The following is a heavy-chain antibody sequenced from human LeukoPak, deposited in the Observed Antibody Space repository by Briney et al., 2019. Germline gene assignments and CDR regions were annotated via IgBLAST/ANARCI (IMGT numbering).Heavy chain of an antibody. D-gene: IGHD5-24*01. CDR1: GFTFSSYS. J-gene: IGHJ4*02. CDR2: ISHDGII. CDR3: ARDWVYKIDY. Sequence: PGGSLRLSCAASGFTFSSYSMNWVRQAPGKGLEWVSRISHDGIISYADSVKGRFTISRDNAKNTLILQMNSLRVEDTAVYYCARDWVYKIDYWGRGTLVTVSS. V-gene: IGHV3-74*01.